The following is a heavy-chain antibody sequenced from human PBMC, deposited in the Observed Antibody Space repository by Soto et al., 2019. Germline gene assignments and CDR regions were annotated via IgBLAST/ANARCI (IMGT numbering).Heavy chain of an antibody. CDR1: GGTFSSYT. Sequence: SVKVSCKASGGTFSSYTISWVRQAPGQGLEWMGRIIPILGIANYAQKFQGRVTITADKSTSTAYMELSSLRSEDTGVYFCAKNQDWNRPDPGAFDVWGQGTMVTVSS. V-gene: IGHV1-69*02. J-gene: IGHJ3*01. CDR3: AKNQDWNRPDPGAFDV. D-gene: IGHD1-1*01. CDR2: IIPILGIA.